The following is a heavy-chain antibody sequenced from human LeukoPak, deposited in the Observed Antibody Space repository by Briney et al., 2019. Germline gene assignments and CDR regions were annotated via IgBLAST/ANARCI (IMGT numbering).Heavy chain of an antibody. J-gene: IGHJ6*02. CDR2: IGTAGDT. CDR1: GFTFSSYD. V-gene: IGHV3-13*01. CDR3: AREGGGYSYGRSAGMDV. Sequence: PGGSLRLSCAASGFTFSSYDMHWVRQATGKGLEWVSAIGTAGDTYYPGSVKGRFTISRENAKNSLYLQMNSLRAGDTAVYYCAREGGGYSYGRSAGMDVWGQGTTVTVSS. D-gene: IGHD5-18*01.